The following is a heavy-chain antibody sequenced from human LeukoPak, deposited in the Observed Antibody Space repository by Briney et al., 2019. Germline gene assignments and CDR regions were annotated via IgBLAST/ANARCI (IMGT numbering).Heavy chain of an antibody. CDR2: IIPIFGTA. CDR1: GGTFISYA. V-gene: IGHV1-69*13. CDR3: ARAVGDCSSTSCLYYYYYYMDV. Sequence: GASVKVSCKASGGTFISYAISWVRQAPGQGLEWMGGIIPIFGTANYAQKFQGRVTITADESTSTAYMELSSLRSEDTAVYYCARAVGDCSSTSCLYYYYYYMDVWGKGTTVTVSS. D-gene: IGHD2-2*01. J-gene: IGHJ6*03.